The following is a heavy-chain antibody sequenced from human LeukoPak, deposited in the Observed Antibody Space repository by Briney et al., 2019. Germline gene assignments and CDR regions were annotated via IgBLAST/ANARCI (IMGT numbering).Heavy chain of an antibody. CDR2: ISSSSSYI. J-gene: IGHJ4*02. V-gene: IGHV3-21*01. D-gene: IGHD1-26*01. CDR3: ARAGSGSYYY. Sequence: GGSLRLSCSASGFAFSTYLMHWVRQAPGKGLEWASSISSSSSYIYYADSVKGRFTISRDNAKNSLYLQMNSLRAEDTAVYYCARAGSGSYYYWGQGTLVTVSS. CDR1: GFAFSTYL.